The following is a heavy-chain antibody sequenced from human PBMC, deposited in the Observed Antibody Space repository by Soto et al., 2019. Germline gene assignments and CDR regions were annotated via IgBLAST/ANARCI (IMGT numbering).Heavy chain of an antibody. Sequence: QVQVVEYGGGVVHPEKSLRLSCAASGFTFSNFGMHWVRQAPGKGLEWVAVISNDGTSENYAQSVKGRFTISRDNSKNTLYLQMNSLRAEDTAVYYCAGGSGSYYVWGQGTLVTVSS. CDR2: ISNDGTSE. CDR3: AGGSGSYYV. CDR1: GFTFSNFG. V-gene: IGHV3-30*03. D-gene: IGHD1-26*01. J-gene: IGHJ4*02.